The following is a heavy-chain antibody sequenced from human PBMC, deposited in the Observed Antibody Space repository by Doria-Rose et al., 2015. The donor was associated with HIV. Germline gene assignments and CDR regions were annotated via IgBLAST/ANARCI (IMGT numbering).Heavy chain of an antibody. CDR3: ARMGSYRELDY. D-gene: IGHD3-3*01. V-gene: IGHV4-31*02. Sequence: GTGLASLGYTYYTVTSDYSPSLKSRLNMAVDTSKNQFSLKLSFVTVADTAVYYCARMGSYRELDYWGQGALVIVSA. CDR2: TYYTVTS. J-gene: IGHJ4*02.